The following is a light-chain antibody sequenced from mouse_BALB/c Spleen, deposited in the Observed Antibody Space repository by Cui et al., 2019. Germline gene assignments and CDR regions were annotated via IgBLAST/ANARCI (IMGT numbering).Light chain of an antibody. CDR1: ENIYSY. V-gene: IGKV12-44*01. CDR3: QHHYSTPPYT. J-gene: IGKJ2*01. Sequence: DIQMTQSPASLSASVGETVTITCRASENIYSYLAWYQQKQGKSPQLLVYNAKTLAEGVPSRFSGSGSGTQFSLKINSLQPEDFVSYYCQHHYSTPPYTFGGGTKLEIK. CDR2: NAK.